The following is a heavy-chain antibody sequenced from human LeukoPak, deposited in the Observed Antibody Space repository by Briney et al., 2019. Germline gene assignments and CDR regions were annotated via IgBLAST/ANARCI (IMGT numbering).Heavy chain of an antibody. CDR2: IKQDGSEK. CDR1: GFTFTSYW. CDR3: ARYLGGPTARGWFDP. D-gene: IGHD3-10*01. J-gene: IGHJ5*02. Sequence: PGGSLRLSCAASGFTFTSYWMSWVRQAPGKGLEWLANIKQDGSEKYYVDSVKGRFTIYRDNAKNSLFLQMNSLRAEDTAIYYCARYLGGPTARGWFDPWGQGTQVTVSS. V-gene: IGHV3-7*01.